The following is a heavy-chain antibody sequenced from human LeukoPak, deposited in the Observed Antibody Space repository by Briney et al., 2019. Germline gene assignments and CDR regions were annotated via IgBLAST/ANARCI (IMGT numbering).Heavy chain of an antibody. CDR2: LSGSGSSA. V-gene: IGHV3-23*01. D-gene: IGHD3-9*01. CDR1: GFTFSTYA. J-gene: IGHJ4*02. CDR3: AKGLTNLGDD. Sequence: GGSLRLSCAASGFTFSTYAMSWVRQAPGKGLEWVSGLSGSGSSAYYADSVKGRLTISRDKSKNTLYLQMNSLRPEDTAVYYCAKGLTNLGDDWGQGTLVTVSS.